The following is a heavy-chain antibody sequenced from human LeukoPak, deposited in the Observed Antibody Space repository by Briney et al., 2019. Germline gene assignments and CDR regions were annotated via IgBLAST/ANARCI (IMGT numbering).Heavy chain of an antibody. CDR1: GFTFSYYG. CDR3: VKDLMRDRWFGES. J-gene: IGHJ4*02. D-gene: IGHD3-10*01. Sequence: PGGSLRLSCGAFGFTFSYYGMHWVRQAPGKGLEWVAFIRFEGTEKFYADSVKGRFTISRDNSRNTLYLEMNSLRGEDTAVYYCVKDLMRDRWFGESGGEGPLVSVSS. CDR2: IRFEGTEK. V-gene: IGHV3-30*02.